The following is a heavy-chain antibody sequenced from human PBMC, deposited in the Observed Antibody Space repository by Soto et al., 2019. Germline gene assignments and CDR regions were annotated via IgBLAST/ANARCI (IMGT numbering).Heavy chain of an antibody. CDR1: GYSFTTYW. V-gene: IGHV5-51*01. Sequence: GESLKISCTVSGYSFTTYWIAWVRQMPGKGLEWMGIIYPGDSDTRYSPSFQGQVTISADKSISTAYLQWSSLKALDTAMYYCARQGSITGSPDYWGQGTLVTVS. CDR2: IYPGDSDT. D-gene: IGHD1-20*01. CDR3: ARQGSITGSPDY. J-gene: IGHJ4*02.